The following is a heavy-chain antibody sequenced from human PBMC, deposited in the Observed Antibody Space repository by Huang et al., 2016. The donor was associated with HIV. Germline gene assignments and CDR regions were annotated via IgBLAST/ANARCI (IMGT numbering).Heavy chain of an antibody. J-gene: IGHJ6*02. D-gene: IGHD1-7*01. CDR1: TFSFGAYW. V-gene: IGHV3-7*01. CDR2: IKQDESEK. CDR3: ATKTGAMDI. Sequence: VESGGRLVQPGGYIRLSCVGSTFSFGAYWMSWVRQTPGEGLEWVANIKQDESEKYYVESVKGRFNISRDNAKKILFLQMDNVRVEDTATYYCATKTGAMDIWGQGTAVTVS.